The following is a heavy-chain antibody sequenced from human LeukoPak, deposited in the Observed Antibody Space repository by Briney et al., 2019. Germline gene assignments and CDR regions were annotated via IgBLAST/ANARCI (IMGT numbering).Heavy chain of an antibody. CDR3: ARVHLVSDSSGNWFDP. CDR1: GGSISSGDYS. CDR2: IYHSGST. D-gene: IGHD3-22*01. V-gene: IGHV4-30-2*01. J-gene: IGHJ5*02. Sequence: SQTLSLTCAVSGGSISSGDYSWSWIRQPPGKGLEWIGYIYHSGSTYYNPSLKSRVTISVDRSKNQFSLKLSSVTAADTAVYYCARVHLVSDSSGNWFDPWGQGTLVTVSS.